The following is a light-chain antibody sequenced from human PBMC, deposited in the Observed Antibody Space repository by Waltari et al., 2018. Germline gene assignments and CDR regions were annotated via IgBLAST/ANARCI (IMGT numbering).Light chain of an antibody. CDR1: QSISDY. V-gene: IGKV1-39*01. CDR3: QQSYSSPWT. Sequence: IQMTQSPPALSASVGDRVAIHCRASQSISDYLHWYQQKPGKAPRVLIYTASSLQRGVPTRFSGSGSGTEFTLTISTLQPEDAATYYCQQSYSSPWTFGQGTKVEIK. CDR2: TAS. J-gene: IGKJ1*01.